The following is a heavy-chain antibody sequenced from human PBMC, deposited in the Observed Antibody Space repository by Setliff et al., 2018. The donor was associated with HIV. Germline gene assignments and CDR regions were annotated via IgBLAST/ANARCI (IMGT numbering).Heavy chain of an antibody. J-gene: IGHJ4*02. Sequence: SETLSLTCTVSAASIRNSYWTWIRQPAGKGLEWIGNINFSGDTYNNPSLKGRVTISLDSSKNQFSLNLTSVTAADTAVYYCARTPYGEQSHFHYWGQGTLVTVSS. V-gene: IGHV4-4*07. D-gene: IGHD4-17*01. CDR3: ARTPYGEQSHFHY. CDR2: INFSGDT. CDR1: AASIRNSY.